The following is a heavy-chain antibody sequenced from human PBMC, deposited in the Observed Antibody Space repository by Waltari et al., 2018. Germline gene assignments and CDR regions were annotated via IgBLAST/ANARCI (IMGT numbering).Heavy chain of an antibody. CDR1: GFTFNDYG. V-gene: IGHV3-20*04. D-gene: IGHD6-19*01. Sequence: EVQLVESGGGMVRPGGSLRLSCAASGFTFNDYGMSWVRQVPGKLLEWFSVINWRGARTSYADSVMGRFTVSRDNAMNSLYLEMSSLRAEDTALYYCVREVFGSGWRESYFFDYWGQGTLVTVSS. CDR2: INWRGART. J-gene: IGHJ4*02. CDR3: VREVFGSGWRESYFFDY.